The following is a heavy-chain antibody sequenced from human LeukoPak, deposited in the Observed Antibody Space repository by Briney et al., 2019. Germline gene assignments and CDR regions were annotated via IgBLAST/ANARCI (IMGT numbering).Heavy chain of an antibody. V-gene: IGHV3-21*01. D-gene: IGHD6-19*01. CDR3: ARGQWLWPAGDDY. J-gene: IGHJ4*02. CDR2: ISSSSSYI. Sequence: GGSLRLSCAASGFTFSSYSMNWVRQAPGKGLEWVSSISSSSSYIYYADSVKGRFTISRDNAKNSLYLQMNSLRAEDTAVYYCARGQWLWPAGDDYWGQGTLVTVSS. CDR1: GFTFSSYS.